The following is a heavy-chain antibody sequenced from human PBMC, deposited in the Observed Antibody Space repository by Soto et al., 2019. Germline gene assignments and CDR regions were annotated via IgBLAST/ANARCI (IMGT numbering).Heavy chain of an antibody. CDR1: GCSFTSYW. J-gene: IGHJ3*02. CDR3: ARGGYSSGWYDAFDI. V-gene: IGHV5-51*01. D-gene: IGHD6-19*01. CDR2: IYPGDSDT. Sequence: PGESLKISCKGSGCSFTSYWIGWVRQMPGKGLEWMGIIYPGDSDTRYSPSFQGQVTISADKSISTAYLQWSSLKASDTAMYYCARGGYSSGWYDAFDIWGQGTMVTVSS.